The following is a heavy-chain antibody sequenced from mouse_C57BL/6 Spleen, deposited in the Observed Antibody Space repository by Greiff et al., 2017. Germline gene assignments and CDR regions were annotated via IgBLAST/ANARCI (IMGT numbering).Heavy chain of an antibody. D-gene: IGHD2-2*01. CDR3: ARSGGIYGYGAWFAY. Sequence: QVQLQQSGAELVRPGSSVKLSCKASGYTFTSYWMDWVKQRPGQGLEWIGNIYPSDSETHYNQKFKDKATLTVDKSSSTAYMQLSSLTSEDSAVYYCARSGGIYGYGAWFAYWGQGTLVTVSA. CDR2: IYPSDSET. V-gene: IGHV1-61*01. CDR1: GYTFTSYW. J-gene: IGHJ3*01.